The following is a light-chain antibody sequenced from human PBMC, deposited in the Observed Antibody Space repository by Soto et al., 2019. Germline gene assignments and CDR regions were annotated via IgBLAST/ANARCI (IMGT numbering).Light chain of an antibody. CDR1: QSVNSN. CDR3: QQFQSSLRT. J-gene: IGKJ1*01. CDR2: GAS. Sequence: EIVMTQSPATLSVSPGERATLSCRASQSVNSNLAWYQQKPGQAPRLLIYGASIRATGVPATFSGSGSGTEFTLTISGLEPEDFAMYYCQQFQSSLRTFGQGTKVDIK. V-gene: IGKV3-15*01.